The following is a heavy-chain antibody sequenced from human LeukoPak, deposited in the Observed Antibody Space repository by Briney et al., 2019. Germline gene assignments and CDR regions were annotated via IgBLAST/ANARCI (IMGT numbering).Heavy chain of an antibody. J-gene: IGHJ4*02. CDR2: ISGSGGIT. CDR3: ARDSGDYYDSSGYYPY. D-gene: IGHD3-22*01. CDR1: GFTFSSYA. Sequence: GGSLRLSCAASGFTFSSYAMTWVRQAPGKGLEWISLISGSGGITYYADSAKGRFTISRDNAKNSLYLQMNSLRAEDTAVYYCARDSGDYYDSSGYYPYWGQGTLVTVSS. V-gene: IGHV3-23*01.